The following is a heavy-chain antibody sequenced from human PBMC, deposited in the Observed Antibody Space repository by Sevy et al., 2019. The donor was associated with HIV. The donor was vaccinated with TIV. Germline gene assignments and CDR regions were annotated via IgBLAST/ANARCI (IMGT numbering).Heavy chain of an antibody. CDR1: GFTFDDNA. Sequence: GGSLRLSCVASGFTFDDNAMHWVRQAPGKGLEWVSGISWNSDKIGYADSVKGRFTISRDNAKNSLYLQMNSLRTEDTALYYCAKSRTSFRGMYVWGQGTTVTVSS. D-gene: IGHD2-2*01. V-gene: IGHV3-9*01. CDR2: ISWNSDKI. J-gene: IGHJ6*02. CDR3: AKSRTSFRGMYV.